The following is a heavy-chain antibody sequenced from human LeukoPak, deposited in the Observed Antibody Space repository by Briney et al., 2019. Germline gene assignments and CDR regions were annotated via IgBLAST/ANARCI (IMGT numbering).Heavy chain of an antibody. J-gene: IGHJ3*01. V-gene: IGHV3-7*03. D-gene: IGHD6-6*01. CDR2: INSDGSEG. Sequence: PGGSLRLSCAVSGFTFSGFWMSWCRQAPGKGLEWVASINSDGSEGYYADVVKGRFTISRDNAKNSLYLQINRLRAEDTAVYYCARSSYSGSSSVWGQGTMVTVSS. CDR1: GFTFSGFW. CDR3: ARSSYSGSSSV.